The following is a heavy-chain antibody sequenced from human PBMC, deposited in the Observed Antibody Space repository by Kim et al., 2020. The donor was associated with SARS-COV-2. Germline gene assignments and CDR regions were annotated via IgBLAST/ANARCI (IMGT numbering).Heavy chain of an antibody. CDR2: IRSKANSYAT. V-gene: IGHV3-73*01. D-gene: IGHD3-9*01. Sequence: GGSLRLSCAASGFTFSGSAMHWVRQASGKGLEWVARIRSKANSYATAYAASVKGRFTISRDDSKNTAHLQMNSLKTEDTAVYDCKADILTGYPTYYSGMAVWGHRTTFTVSS. CDR1: GFTFSGSA. CDR3: KADILTGYPTYYSGMAV. J-gene: IGHJ6*01.